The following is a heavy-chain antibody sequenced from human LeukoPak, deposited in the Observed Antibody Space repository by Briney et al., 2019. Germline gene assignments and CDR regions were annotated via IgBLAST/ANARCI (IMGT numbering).Heavy chain of an antibody. V-gene: IGHV4-34*01. J-gene: IGHJ6*02. CDR3: ATLAHPVVVVLTRDGMDV. CDR2: INHSGST. D-gene: IGHD2-15*01. CDR1: GGSFSNYY. Sequence: KSSETLSLTCAVYGGSFSNYYWSWIRQPPGKGLEWIGEINHSGSTNYNPSLKSRVTISVDTSKNQFSLKLSSVTAADTAVYYCATLAHPVVVVLTRDGMDVWGQGTTVTVSS.